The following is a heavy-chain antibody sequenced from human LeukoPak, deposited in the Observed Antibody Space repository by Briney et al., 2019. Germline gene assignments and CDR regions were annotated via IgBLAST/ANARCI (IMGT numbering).Heavy chain of an antibody. CDR3: ARVPYGDYVDY. D-gene: IGHD4-17*01. Sequence: PSETLSLTCTVSGGSISSYYWSWIRQPPGEGLEWIGYIYYSGSTNYNPSLKSRVTISVDTSKNQFSLKLNSVTAADTAVYYCARVPYGDYVDYWGQGTLVTVSS. J-gene: IGHJ4*02. CDR1: GGSISSYY. CDR2: IYYSGST. V-gene: IGHV4-59*01.